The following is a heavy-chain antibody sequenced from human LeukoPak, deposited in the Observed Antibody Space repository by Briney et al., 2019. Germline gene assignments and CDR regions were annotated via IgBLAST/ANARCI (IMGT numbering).Heavy chain of an antibody. CDR1: GYSISSGYY. Sequence: SETLSLTCAVSGYSISSGYYWGWIRQPPGKGLEWIGSIYHSGSTYYNPSLKSRVTISVDTSKNQFSLKLSSVTAADTAVYYRARVSMVRGVILDYWGQGTLVTVSS. V-gene: IGHV4-38-2*01. CDR2: IYHSGST. J-gene: IGHJ4*02. CDR3: ARVSMVRGVILDY. D-gene: IGHD3-10*01.